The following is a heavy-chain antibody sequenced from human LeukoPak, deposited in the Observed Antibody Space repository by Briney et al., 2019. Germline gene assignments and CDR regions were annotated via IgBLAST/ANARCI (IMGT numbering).Heavy chain of an antibody. D-gene: IGHD3-16*02. V-gene: IGHV3-23*01. Sequence: GGSLRLSCAASGFSFGSYAMSWVRQAPGKGLQWVSAISGSGGSTYHADSVKGRFTTSRDNAKNSLYLQMNSLRAEDTAVYYCARGPYDYVWGSYRYTHDAFDIWGQGTMVTVSS. CDR1: GFSFGSYA. CDR2: ISGSGGST. J-gene: IGHJ3*02. CDR3: ARGPYDYVWGSYRYTHDAFDI.